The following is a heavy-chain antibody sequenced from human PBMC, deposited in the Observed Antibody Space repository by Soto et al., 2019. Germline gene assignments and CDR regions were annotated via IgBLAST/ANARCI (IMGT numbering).Heavy chain of an antibody. D-gene: IGHD3-3*01. Sequence: ASVKVSCKASGYTFTSYGISWVRQAPGQGLEWMGWISAYNGNTNYAQKLQGRVTMTTDTSTSTAYMELSSLRSEDTAVYYCAREIRFLEWSANYYFDYWGQGTLVTVSS. J-gene: IGHJ4*02. CDR3: AREIRFLEWSANYYFDY. CDR2: ISAYNGNT. CDR1: GYTFTSYG. V-gene: IGHV1-18*01.